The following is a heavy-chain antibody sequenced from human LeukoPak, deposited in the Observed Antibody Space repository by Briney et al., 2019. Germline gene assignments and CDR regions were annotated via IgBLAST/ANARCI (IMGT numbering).Heavy chain of an antibody. CDR3: ARIRDGYNDAYDI. D-gene: IGHD5-24*01. CDR1: GYTFTNSY. J-gene: IGHJ3*02. CDR2: INPGGGNT. Sequence: GASVMVSCKAFGYTFTNSYIHWVRQAPGQGFQWMGLINPGGGNTNYAQNFQGRLTMTRDTSTTTVYMELSGLRSEDTAIYYCARIRDGYNDAYDIWGQGTVVTVPS. V-gene: IGHV1-46*01.